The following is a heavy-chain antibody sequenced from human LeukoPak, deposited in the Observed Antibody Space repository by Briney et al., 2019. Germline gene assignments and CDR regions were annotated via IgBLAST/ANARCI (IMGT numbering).Heavy chain of an antibody. J-gene: IGHJ4*02. Sequence: GALRLSRSTSGFTLRYLPLQRVRPAPGEGPEYVSAISKNGDDTYYADSVKGRFTISRDNSKNTLYLQMSSLRTEDAAVFYCVQVGSNYYLNWGQGTPVIVSS. CDR2: ISKNGDDT. D-gene: IGHD4-11*01. V-gene: IGHV3-64D*06. CDR1: GFTLRYLP. CDR3: VQVGSNYYLN.